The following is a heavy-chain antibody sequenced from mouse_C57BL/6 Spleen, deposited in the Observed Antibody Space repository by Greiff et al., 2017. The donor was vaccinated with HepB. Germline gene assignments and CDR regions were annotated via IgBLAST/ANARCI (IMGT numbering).Heavy chain of an antibody. CDR3: TIGYYDYDWFAY. D-gene: IGHD2-4*01. CDR2: IDPENGDT. CDR1: GFNIKDDY. V-gene: IGHV14-4*01. J-gene: IGHJ3*01. Sequence: VQLQQSGAELVRPGASVKLSCTASGFNIKDDYMHWVKQRPEQGLEWMGWIDPENGDTEYASKFQGKATITADTSSNTAYLQLSSLTSEDTAVYYCTIGYYDYDWFAYWGQGTLVTVSA.